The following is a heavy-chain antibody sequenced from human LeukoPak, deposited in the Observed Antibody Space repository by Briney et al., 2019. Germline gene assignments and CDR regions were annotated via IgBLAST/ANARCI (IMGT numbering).Heavy chain of an antibody. J-gene: IGHJ4*02. CDR1: GGSISSYY. D-gene: IGHD3-22*01. V-gene: IGHV4-59*01. CDR3: ARDLSAYYDSSGLDH. CDR2: IYYSGST. Sequence: SETLSLTCTVSGGSISSYYWSWIRQPPGKGLEWIGYIYYSGSTNYNPSLKSRVTISVDTSKNQFSLKLSSVTAADTAVYYCARDLSAYYDSSGLDHWGQGTLVTVSS.